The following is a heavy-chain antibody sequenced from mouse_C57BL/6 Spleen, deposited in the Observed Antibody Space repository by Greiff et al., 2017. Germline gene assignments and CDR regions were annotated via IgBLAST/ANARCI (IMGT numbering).Heavy chain of an antibody. J-gene: IGHJ4*01. CDR3: ARGRDYAMDY. CDR2: IDPSDSYT. Sequence: QVQLQQPGAELVMPGASVKLSCTASGYTFTSYWMHWVKQRPGQGLEWIGEIDPSDSYTNYNQKFKGKSTLTVDKSSSTAYMQLSSLTSEDSAVYYCARGRDYAMDYWGQGTSVTVSS. V-gene: IGHV1-69*01. CDR1: GYTFTSYW.